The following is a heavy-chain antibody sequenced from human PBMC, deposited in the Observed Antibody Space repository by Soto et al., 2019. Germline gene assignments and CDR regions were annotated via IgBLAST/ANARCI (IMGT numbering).Heavy chain of an antibody. V-gene: IGHV3-30*18. CDR1: GFTFSSYG. Sequence: GGSLRLSXAASGFTFSSYGMHWVRQAPGKGLEWVAVISYDGSNKYYADSVKGRFTISRDNSKNTLYLQMNSLRAEDTAVYYCAKSIQEVTWYYYDSSGYYLDYWGQGTLVTVSS. D-gene: IGHD3-22*01. CDR2: ISYDGSNK. J-gene: IGHJ4*02. CDR3: AKSIQEVTWYYYDSSGYYLDY.